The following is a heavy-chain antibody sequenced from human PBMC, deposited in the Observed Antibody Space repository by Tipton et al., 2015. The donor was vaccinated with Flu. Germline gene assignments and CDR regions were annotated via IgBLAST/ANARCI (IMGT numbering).Heavy chain of an antibody. Sequence: AGLVKPSETLSLTCAVYGGSFSGYYWSWIRQPSGKGLEWIGEINHSGSTNYNPSLKSRVTISVDTSKNQFSLKLSSVTAAGTAVYYCARRLRRWLQLPYYFDYWGQGTLVTVSS. D-gene: IGHD5-24*01. CDR1: GGSFSGYY. J-gene: IGHJ4*02. CDR2: INHSGST. V-gene: IGHV4-34*01. CDR3: ARRLRRWLQLPYYFDY.